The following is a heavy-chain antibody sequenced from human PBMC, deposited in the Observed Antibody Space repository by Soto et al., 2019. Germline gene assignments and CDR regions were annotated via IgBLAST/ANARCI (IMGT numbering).Heavy chain of an antibody. CDR1: GGSISSSDYY. Sequence: SETLSLTCTVSGGSISSSDYYWGWIRQPPGKGLEWIGSMDYSGTTYYNPSLKSRVTISVDTAKKQFSLKLSSVSAADTAVYYCARQFLSNYYYYYGMDVWGQGTTVTVSS. CDR2: MDYSGTT. CDR3: ARQFLSNYYYYYGMDV. V-gene: IGHV4-39*01. J-gene: IGHJ6*02.